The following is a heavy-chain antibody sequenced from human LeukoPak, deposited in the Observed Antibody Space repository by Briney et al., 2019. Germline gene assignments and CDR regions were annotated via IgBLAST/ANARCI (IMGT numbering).Heavy chain of an antibody. CDR1: GFTFSSYS. CDR2: ISSSSSYI. V-gene: IGHV3-21*01. J-gene: IGHJ4*02. CDR3: ARGTRLYCSSTSCSFDY. Sequence: AESLTLSCAASGFTFSSYSMNWVPQAPGKGLQWVSSISSSSSYIYYAASVKGPFTISSDNAKNSLHLQMNSLRAEDTAVYYCARGTRLYCSSTSCSFDYWGQGTLVTVS. D-gene: IGHD2-2*01.